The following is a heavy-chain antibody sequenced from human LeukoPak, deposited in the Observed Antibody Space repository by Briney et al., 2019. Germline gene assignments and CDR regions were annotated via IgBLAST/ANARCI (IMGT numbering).Heavy chain of an antibody. J-gene: IGHJ5*02. Sequence: ASVKVSCKASGYTFTGYYMHWVRQAPGQGLEWMGWINPDSGGTNYAQKFQGWVTMTRDTSISTAYMELSRLRSDDTAVYYCARSLPHINWFNPWGQGTLVTVSS. D-gene: IGHD1-26*01. CDR2: INPDSGGT. CDR1: GYTFTGYY. CDR3: ARSLPHINWFNP. V-gene: IGHV1-2*04.